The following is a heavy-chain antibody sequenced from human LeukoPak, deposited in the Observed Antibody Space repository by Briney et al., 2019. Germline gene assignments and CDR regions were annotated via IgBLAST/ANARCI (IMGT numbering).Heavy chain of an antibody. V-gene: IGHV3-48*04. CDR1: GFTFSDYS. D-gene: IGHD3-9*01. CDR2: ISFSVNTK. Sequence: PGGSLRLSCAASGFTFSDYSMNWVRQAPGKGLEWVSYISFSVNTKYYGDSVKGRFTISRDNTKNSLYLHMDSLRAEDTAVYYCARDRNDILTGYPSYYYGMDVWGQGTTVTVSS. J-gene: IGHJ6*02. CDR3: ARDRNDILTGYPSYYYGMDV.